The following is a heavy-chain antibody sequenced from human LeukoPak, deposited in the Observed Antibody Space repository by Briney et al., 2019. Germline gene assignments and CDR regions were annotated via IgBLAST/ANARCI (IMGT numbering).Heavy chain of an antibody. D-gene: IGHD6-19*01. Sequence: GGSLRLSCAAYGLTVSSNYMSWVRQAPGKGLEWVSVIYSDGSTYYADSVKGRFTISRDNSKNTLYLQMNSLRVEDTAVYYCARDDIAVSGTDYWGQGTLVTVSS. J-gene: IGHJ4*02. CDR3: ARDDIAVSGTDY. V-gene: IGHV3-53*01. CDR2: IYSDGST. CDR1: GLTVSSNY.